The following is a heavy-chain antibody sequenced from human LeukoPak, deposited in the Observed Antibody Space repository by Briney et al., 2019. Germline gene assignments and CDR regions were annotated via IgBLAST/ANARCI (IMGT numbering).Heavy chain of an antibody. Sequence: SETLSLICTVSGGSISSGSYYWSWIRQPAGKGLEWIGRIYTSGSTNYNPSLKSRVTISVDTSKNQFSLKLSSVTAADTAVYYCARVTTGGYRNCGGQGTLVTVSS. CDR1: GGSISSGSYY. V-gene: IGHV4-61*02. CDR2: IYTSGST. D-gene: IGHD3-22*01. CDR3: ARVTTGGYRNC. J-gene: IGHJ4*02.